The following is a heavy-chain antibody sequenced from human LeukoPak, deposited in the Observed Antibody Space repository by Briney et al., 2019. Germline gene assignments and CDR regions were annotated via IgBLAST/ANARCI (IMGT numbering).Heavy chain of an antibody. J-gene: IGHJ3*02. Sequence: SQTLSLTCTVSGGSISSGSYYWSWIQQPAGKGLEWIGRIYTSGSTNYNPSLKSRVTISVDTSKNQFSLKLSSVTAADTAVYYCARSIAAAGTGGAFDIWGQGTMVTVSS. CDR2: IYTSGST. D-gene: IGHD6-13*01. CDR1: GGSISSGSYY. V-gene: IGHV4-61*02. CDR3: ARSIAAAGTGGAFDI.